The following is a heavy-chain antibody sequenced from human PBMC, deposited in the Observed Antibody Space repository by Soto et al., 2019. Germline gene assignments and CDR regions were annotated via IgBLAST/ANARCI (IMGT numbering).Heavy chain of an antibody. Sequence: QVQLVESGEGVVQPGGSLRLSCEASGFTFRDYGFHWVRQAPGKGLEWVAVIYYDGSGSDYEDSVRGRFIFSRDISTNTLYLQMNSLRAEDTAVYYCVRDDCSGGTCYGGYWGQGTLVTVSS. CDR3: VRDDCSGGTCYGGY. CDR2: IYYDGSGS. D-gene: IGHD2-15*01. CDR1: GFTFRDYG. J-gene: IGHJ4*02. V-gene: IGHV3-33*01.